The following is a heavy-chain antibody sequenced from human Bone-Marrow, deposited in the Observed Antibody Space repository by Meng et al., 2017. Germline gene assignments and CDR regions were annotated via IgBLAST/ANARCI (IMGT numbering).Heavy chain of an antibody. CDR2: IWYDGSNT. V-gene: IGHV3-33*06. CDR1: GFTFSSYG. J-gene: IGHJ4*02. Sequence: GGSLRLSCAASGFTFSSYGMHWVRQAPGKGLEWVAVIWYDGSNTYYADSVKGRFTISRDNSRNTLYLQMNSLRAKDTAVYYCTKETTSRYFDYWGQGTLVTVSS. D-gene: IGHD1-7*01. CDR3: TKETTSRYFDY.